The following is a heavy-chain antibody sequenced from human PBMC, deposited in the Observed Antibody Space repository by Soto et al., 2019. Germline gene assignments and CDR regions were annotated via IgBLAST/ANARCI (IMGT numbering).Heavy chain of an antibody. J-gene: IGHJ3*02. Sequence: ESGGGLVQPGGSLRLSCAASGFTFSSYAMSWVRQAPGKGLECVSAISGSGGSTYYADSVKGRFTISRDNSKNTLYLQMNSLRAEDTAVYYCAKPDCSGGSCYFSDAFDIWGQGTMVTVSS. V-gene: IGHV3-23*01. CDR2: ISGSGGST. CDR1: GFTFSSYA. CDR3: AKPDCSGGSCYFSDAFDI. D-gene: IGHD2-15*01.